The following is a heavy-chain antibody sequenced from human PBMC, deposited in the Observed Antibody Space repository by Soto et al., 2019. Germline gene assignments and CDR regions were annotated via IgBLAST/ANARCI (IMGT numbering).Heavy chain of an antibody. D-gene: IGHD6-13*01. V-gene: IGHV4-38-2*02. CDR1: GYSISSGYY. Sequence: SETLSLTCAVSGYSISSGYYWGWIRQPPGKGLEWIGSIYHSGSTYYNPSLKSRVTISVDTSKNQFSLKLSSVTAADTAVYYCARDRPLNRLGAAAGTGWFDPWGQGTLVTVSS. CDR2: IYHSGST. CDR3: ARDRPLNRLGAAAGTGWFDP. J-gene: IGHJ5*02.